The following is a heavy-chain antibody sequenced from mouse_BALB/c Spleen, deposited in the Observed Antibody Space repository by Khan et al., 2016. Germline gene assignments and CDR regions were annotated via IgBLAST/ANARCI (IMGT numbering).Heavy chain of an antibody. V-gene: IGHV1-87*01. CDR2: IYPGDGDT. CDR3: ADALFVY. Sequence: QVQLQQSGAELVRPGASVRLSCKASGYTSANYWMQWVKQRPGQGLEWIGSIYPGDGDTRYSQKFKDKATLTADKSSSSAYMHLRSVASEDSAVYYCADALFVYWGQGTLVTVSA. J-gene: IGHJ3*01. CDR1: GYTSANYW.